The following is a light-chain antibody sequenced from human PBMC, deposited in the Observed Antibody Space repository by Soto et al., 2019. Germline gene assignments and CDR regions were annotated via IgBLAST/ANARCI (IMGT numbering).Light chain of an antibody. CDR2: GNS. CDR1: SSNIGAGYD. V-gene: IGLV1-40*01. CDR3: QSYDSSLSG. J-gene: IGLJ1*01. Sequence: SVLTQPPSVSGAPGQRVTISCTGSSSNIGAGYDGHWYQQLPGTAPKLLIYGNSNRPSGVPDRFSGSKSGTSASLAITGLQAEDEADYYCQSYDSSLSGIGTGTKVTVL.